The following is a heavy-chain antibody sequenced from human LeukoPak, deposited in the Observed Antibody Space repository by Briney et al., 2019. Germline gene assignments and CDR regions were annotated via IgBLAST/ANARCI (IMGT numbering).Heavy chain of an antibody. V-gene: IGHV3-48*03. Sequence: PGGSLRISCAASGFIFSSYEMNWVRQAPGKGLEWVSYISSSGSTIYYADSVKSRFTISRDNAKNSLFLQMNSLRAEDTAVYYCARDGATVAFDIWGQGTMVTVSS. CDR1: GFIFSSYE. J-gene: IGHJ3*02. CDR3: ARDGATVAFDI. D-gene: IGHD4-17*01. CDR2: ISSSGSTI.